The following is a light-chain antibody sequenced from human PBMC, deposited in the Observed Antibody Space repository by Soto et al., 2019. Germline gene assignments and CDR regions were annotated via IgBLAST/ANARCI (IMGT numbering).Light chain of an antibody. J-gene: IGKJ4*01. Sequence: DIQLTQSPSFLSASVGDRVTITGRARQTISTYLAWYQHTPGRAPKLLIYDASTLQSGVPSRFSGSGSGTEFTLTISTLQPEDFATYYCQQLNVYPLTFGGGTKVDIK. V-gene: IGKV1-9*01. CDR2: DAS. CDR1: QTISTY. CDR3: QQLNVYPLT.